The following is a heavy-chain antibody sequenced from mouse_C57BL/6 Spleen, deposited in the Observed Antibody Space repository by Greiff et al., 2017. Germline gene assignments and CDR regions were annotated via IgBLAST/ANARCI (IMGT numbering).Heavy chain of an antibody. CDR1: GYTFTSYT. D-gene: IGHD1-1*01. V-gene: IGHV1-4*01. CDR3: ARWEYYGSSEDY. J-gene: IGHJ2*01. Sequence: QVQLKQSGAELARPGASVKMSCKASGYTFTSYTMHWVKQRPGQGLEWIGYINPSSGYTKYNQKFKDKATLTADKSSSTAYMQLSSLTSEDSAVYYWARWEYYGSSEDYWGQGTTLTVSS. CDR2: INPSSGYT.